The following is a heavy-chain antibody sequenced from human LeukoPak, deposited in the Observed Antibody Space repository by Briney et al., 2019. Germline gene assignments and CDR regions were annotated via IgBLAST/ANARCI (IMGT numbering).Heavy chain of an antibody. CDR3: ARRLTQYDCFDP. D-gene: IGHD2-2*01. J-gene: IGHJ5*02. V-gene: IGHV6-1*01. CDR2: TYYRSTWYN. CDR1: GDSVSSNSVT. Sequence: SQTLSFTCATSGDSVSSNSVTWNWIRQSPSRGLEWLGRTYYRSTWYNDYAVSVRGRITVNPDTSKNQFSLHLNSVTPEDTAVYYCARRLTQYDCFDPWGQGILVTVSS.